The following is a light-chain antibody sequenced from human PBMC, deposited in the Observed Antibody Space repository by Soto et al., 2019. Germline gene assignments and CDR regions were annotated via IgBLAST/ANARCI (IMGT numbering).Light chain of an antibody. CDR1: QSVSSN. J-gene: IGKJ4*01. V-gene: IGKV3-15*01. CDR2: GAS. Sequence: EIVMTQSPATLSVSPGERATLSCRASQSVSSNLVWYQQKPGQAPRLLIYGASTSATGIPARFSGSGSGTEFTLTISSLQSEDFAVYYCQQYNNWPRSTFGGGTKVEIK. CDR3: QQYNNWPRST.